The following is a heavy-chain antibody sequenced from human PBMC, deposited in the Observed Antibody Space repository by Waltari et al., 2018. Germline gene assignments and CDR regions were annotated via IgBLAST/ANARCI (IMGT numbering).Heavy chain of an antibody. CDR2: IYYSGST. Sequence: QVQLQESGPGLVKPSQTLSLTCTVSGGSISSGGYYWSWIRQPPGKGLEWIGYIYYSGSTYYNPSLKSRVTISVDTSKNQFSLKLSSVTAADTAVYYCARAPEYYYDSSGYYGAFDIWGQGTMVTVSS. D-gene: IGHD3-22*01. V-gene: IGHV4-31*03. CDR1: GGSISSGGYY. CDR3: ARAPEYYYDSSGYYGAFDI. J-gene: IGHJ3*02.